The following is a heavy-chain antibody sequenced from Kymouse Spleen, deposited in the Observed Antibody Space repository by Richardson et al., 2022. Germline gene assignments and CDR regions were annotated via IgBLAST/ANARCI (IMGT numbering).Heavy chain of an antibody. D-gene: IGHD3-10*01. J-gene: IGHJ4*02. V-gene: IGHV3-73*02. Sequence: EVQLVESGGGLVQPGGSLKLSCAASGFTFSGSAMHWVRQASGKGLEWVGRIRSKANSYATAYAASVKGRFTISRDDSKNTAYLQMNSLKTEDTAVYYCTREGVRGVFDYWGQGTLVTVSS. CDR3: TREGVRGVFDY. CDR2: IRSKANSYAT. CDR1: GFTFSGSA.